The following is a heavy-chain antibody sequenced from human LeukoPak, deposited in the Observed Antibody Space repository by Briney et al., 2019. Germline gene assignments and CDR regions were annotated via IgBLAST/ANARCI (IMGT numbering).Heavy chain of an antibody. J-gene: IGHJ5*02. CDR1: GFTFSSYG. V-gene: IGHV3-30*02. D-gene: IGHD3-9*01. CDR3: AKDMYDILTGYDIGRDNWFDP. CDR2: IRYDGSNK. Sequence: GGSLRLSCAASGFTFSSYGIHWVRQAPGKGLEWVAFIRYDGSNKYYADSVKGRFTISRDNSKNTLYLQMNSLRAEDTAVYYCAKDMYDILTGYDIGRDNWFDPWGQGTLVSVSS.